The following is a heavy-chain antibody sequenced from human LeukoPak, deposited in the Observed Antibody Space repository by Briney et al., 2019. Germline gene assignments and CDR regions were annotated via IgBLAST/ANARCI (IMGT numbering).Heavy chain of an antibody. CDR1: GGSISSSGHY. Sequence: SETLSLTCTVSGGSISSSGHYWGWIRQPPGKGPEWIGSVYYNGDTYYNPSLKSRAITSVDTSRNQFSLRLSSVTAADMAIYYCARHKAYSDYVSDWGQGTLVTVSS. J-gene: IGHJ4*02. CDR3: ARHKAYSDYVSD. V-gene: IGHV4-39*01. D-gene: IGHD4-11*01. CDR2: VYYNGDT.